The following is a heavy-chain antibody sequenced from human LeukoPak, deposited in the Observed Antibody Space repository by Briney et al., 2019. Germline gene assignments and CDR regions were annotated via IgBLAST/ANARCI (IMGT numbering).Heavy chain of an antibody. Sequence: ASVKVSCKASGYTFTDYYIHWVRQAPGQGPEWMGWLNSESGGAKYAQRFQARVTMTRDTSISAAYMELSSLRSEDTAVYYCATAVDRMITFGGVIVEQDYWGQGTLVTVSS. D-gene: IGHD3-16*02. J-gene: IGHJ4*02. CDR2: LNSESGGA. CDR3: ATAVDRMITFGGVIVEQDY. V-gene: IGHV1-2*02. CDR1: GYTFTDYY.